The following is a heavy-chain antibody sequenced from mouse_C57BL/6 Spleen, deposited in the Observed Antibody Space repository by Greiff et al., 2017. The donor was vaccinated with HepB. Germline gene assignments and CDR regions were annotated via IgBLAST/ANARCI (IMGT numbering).Heavy chain of an antibody. V-gene: IGHV2-2*01. J-gene: IGHJ4*01. Sequence: VQLKESGPGLVQPSQRLSITCTVSGFSLTSYGVHWVRQSPGKGLEWLGVIWSGGSTDYNAAFISRLSISKDNSKSQVFFKMNILQADDTAIYYCATDSSGSYYYAMDYWGQGTSVTVSS. CDR3: ATDSSGSYYYAMDY. CDR1: GFSLTSYG. CDR2: IWSGGST. D-gene: IGHD3-2*02.